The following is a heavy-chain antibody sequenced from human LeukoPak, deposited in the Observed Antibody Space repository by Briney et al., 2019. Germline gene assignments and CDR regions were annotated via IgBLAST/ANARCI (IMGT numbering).Heavy chain of an antibody. CDR1: GGSISSYY. CDR3: ARARTGTTPNFDY. V-gene: IGHV4-59*12. Sequence: SETLSLTCTVSGGSISSYYWSWIRQPPGKGLEWIGYIYYSGSTNYNPSLKSRVTISVDRSKNQFSLKLSSVTAADTAVYYCARARTGTTPNFDYWGQGTLVTVSS. CDR2: IYYSGST. D-gene: IGHD1-7*01. J-gene: IGHJ4*02.